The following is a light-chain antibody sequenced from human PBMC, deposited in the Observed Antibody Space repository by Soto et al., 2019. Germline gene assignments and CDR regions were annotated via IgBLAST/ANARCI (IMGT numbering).Light chain of an antibody. J-gene: IGKJ5*01. V-gene: IGKV1-12*01. CDR2: DAA. CDR3: QQANSFPIT. CDR1: QSISSW. Sequence: DIQMTQSPSTLSASVGYRFTITCRASQSISSWLAWYQQKPGKAPKLLIFDAASLQNGVPSRSSGSGSGTDFTLTISSLQPEDFATYYCQQANSFPITFGQGTRLEIK.